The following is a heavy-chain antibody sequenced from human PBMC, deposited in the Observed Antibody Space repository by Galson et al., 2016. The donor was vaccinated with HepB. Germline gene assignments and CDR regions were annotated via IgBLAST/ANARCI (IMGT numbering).Heavy chain of an antibody. Sequence: SVKVSCKASGYPFIGYHMHWLRQAPGQGLEWLGWINVNNGGTWYAPKVKGRVTMTRDTSLTTVFLELSSLRSDDTAVYYGGRDRTKQQESRVAVGAGMDGWGKGTTVTVSS. D-gene: IGHD1/OR15-1a*01. CDR1: GYPFIGYH. V-gene: IGHV1-2*02. J-gene: IGHJ6*04. CDR2: INVNNGGT. CDR3: GRDRTKQQESRVAVGAGMDG.